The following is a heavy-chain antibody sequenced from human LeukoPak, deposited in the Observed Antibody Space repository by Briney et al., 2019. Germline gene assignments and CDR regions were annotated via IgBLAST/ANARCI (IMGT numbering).Heavy chain of an antibody. CDR2: FYPGDSDT. J-gene: IGHJ4*02. Sequence: GESLQISCKSSGYLFSPYWIAWVRQMPGKGLEWMGIFYPGDSDTRYSPSFQGQVTISADISINTAYLQWTSLKASDTAMYYCARSGTRGFDYRGQGTLVTVS. D-gene: IGHD3-10*01. CDR1: GYLFSPYW. CDR3: ARSGTRGFDY. V-gene: IGHV5-51*01.